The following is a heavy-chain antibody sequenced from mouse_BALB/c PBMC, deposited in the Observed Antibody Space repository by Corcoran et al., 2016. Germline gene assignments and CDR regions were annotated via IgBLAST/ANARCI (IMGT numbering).Heavy chain of an antibody. CDR2: INTYTGEP. Sequence: QIQLVQSGPELKKPGETVKISCKASGYTFTIYGMNWVKQAPGKGLKWMGWINTYTGEPTYADDFKGRFAFSLETSASTAYLQINNLKNEDTATYFCASDPSWFAYWGQGTLVTVSA. CDR3: ASDPSWFAY. J-gene: IGHJ3*01. V-gene: IGHV9-3-1*01. CDR1: GYTFTIYG.